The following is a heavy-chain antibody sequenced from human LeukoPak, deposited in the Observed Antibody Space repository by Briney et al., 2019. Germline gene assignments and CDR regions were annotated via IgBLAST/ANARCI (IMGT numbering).Heavy chain of an antibody. CDR2: MNPNSGNT. J-gene: IGHJ4*02. CDR3: ARARPRYCSGGSCRFGIDY. Sequence: ASVKVSCKASGYTFTSYDINWMRQATGQGLEWMGWMNPNSGNTGYAQKFQGRVTMTRNTSISTAYMELSSLRSEDTAVYYCARARPRYCSGGSCRFGIDYWGQGTLVTVSS. CDR1: GYTFTSYD. D-gene: IGHD2-15*01. V-gene: IGHV1-8*01.